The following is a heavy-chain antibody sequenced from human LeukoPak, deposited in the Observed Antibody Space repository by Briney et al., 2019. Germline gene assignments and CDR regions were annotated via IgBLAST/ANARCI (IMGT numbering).Heavy chain of an antibody. CDR3: ARESGKFDY. V-gene: IGHV3-43*02. CDR1: GLPIADFA. J-gene: IGHJ4*02. CDR2: ISGDGVST. Sequence: GGSLRLSCVASGLPIADFAMHWVRQAPGKGLEWVSLISGDGVSTFYADSVKGRFSISRDNSKNSLSLEMNSLRTEDTAMYYCARESGKFDYWGQGTLAAVSS.